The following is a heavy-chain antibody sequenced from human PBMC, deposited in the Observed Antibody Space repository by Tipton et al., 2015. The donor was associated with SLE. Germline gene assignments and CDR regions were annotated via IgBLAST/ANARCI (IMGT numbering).Heavy chain of an antibody. V-gene: IGHV4-59*11. CDR3: ARGGSLDY. CDR2: IYYSGGT. Sequence: TLSLTCTVSGGSISSHYWSWIRQPPGKGLEWIGYIYYSGGTNYNPSLKSRVTISVDTSKNQFSLKLSSVTAADTAVYYCARGGSLDYWGQGTLVTVSS. D-gene: IGHD3-16*01. J-gene: IGHJ4*02. CDR1: GGSISSHY.